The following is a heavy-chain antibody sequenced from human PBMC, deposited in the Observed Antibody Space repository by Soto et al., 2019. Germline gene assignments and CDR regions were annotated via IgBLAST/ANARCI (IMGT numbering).Heavy chain of an antibody. V-gene: IGHV1-18*01. D-gene: IGHD3-10*01. J-gene: IGHJ5*02. Sequence: ASVKVSCKASGYTFTSYGISWVRQAPGQGLEWMGWISAYNGNTNYAQKLQGRVTMTTDTSTSTAYMELRSLRSDDTAVYYCARDRDQYYYGSGSYYRFDPWGQGTLVTVSS. CDR1: GYTFTSYG. CDR3: ARDRDQYYYGSGSYYRFDP. CDR2: ISAYNGNT.